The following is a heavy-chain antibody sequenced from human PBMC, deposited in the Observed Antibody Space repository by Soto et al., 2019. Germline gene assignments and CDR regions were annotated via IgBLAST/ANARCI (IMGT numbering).Heavy chain of an antibody. CDR2: TYYRSKWYN. CDR3: ARGQSLDSSSWSRSKKYNWFDP. J-gene: IGHJ5*02. D-gene: IGHD6-13*01. Sequence: PSQTLSLTCAISGDSVSSNSAAWNWIRQSPSRGLEWLGRTYYRSKWYNDYAVSVKSRITINPDTSKNQFSLQLSSVTPEDTAVYYCARGQSLDSSSWSRSKKYNWFDPWGQGTLVTVSS. CDR1: GDSVSSNSAA. V-gene: IGHV6-1*01.